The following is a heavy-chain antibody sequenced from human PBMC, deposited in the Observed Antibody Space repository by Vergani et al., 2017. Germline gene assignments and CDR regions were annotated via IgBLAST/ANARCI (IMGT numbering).Heavy chain of an antibody. D-gene: IGHD4-17*01. CDR3: ARDFGDHYYYCYMDV. CDR1: GFTVRVNY. CDR2: IYSNGTT. V-gene: IGHV3-53*02. J-gene: IGHJ6*03. Sequence: EVQLLETGGGLIQPGGSLRLSCAASGFTVRVNYMNWVRQAPGKGLEWGSLIYSNGTTAYADSVKGRFTISRDKSKHTLFLQMNSLRAEDTAVYYCARDFGDHYYYCYMDVWGKGTTVTVSS.